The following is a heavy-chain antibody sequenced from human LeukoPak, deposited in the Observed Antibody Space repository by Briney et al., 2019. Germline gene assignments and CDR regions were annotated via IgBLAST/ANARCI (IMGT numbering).Heavy chain of an antibody. D-gene: IGHD2-2*01. J-gene: IGHJ6*03. CDR3: AREKEGYCSRTSCYLDYYYYYMDV. CDR1: GFTFISYN. Sequence: GGSLRLSCAASGFTFISYNMNWVRQAPGKGLEWVSSISSSSSHIYYADSVKGRFTISRDNAKNSLYLQVNSLGAEDTAVYYCAREKEGYCSRTSCYLDYYYYYMDVWGKGSTVTISS. V-gene: IGHV3-21*01. CDR2: ISSSSSHI.